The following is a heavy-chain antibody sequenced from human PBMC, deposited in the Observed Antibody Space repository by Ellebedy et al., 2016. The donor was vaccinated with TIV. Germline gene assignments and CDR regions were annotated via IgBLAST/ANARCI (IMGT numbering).Heavy chain of an antibody. CDR1: GFTFSSYG. CDR2: ISSGSTTI. CDR3: ARDLSYYDILTGYYNHDAFDI. Sequence: GESLKISXAASGFTFSSYGMIWVRQTPGKGLEWVSYISSGSTTIYYADSVKGRFTISRDNAKNSLYLQMNSLRAEDTAVYYCARDLSYYDILTGYYNHDAFDIWGQGTMVTVSS. V-gene: IGHV3-48*04. J-gene: IGHJ3*02. D-gene: IGHD3-9*01.